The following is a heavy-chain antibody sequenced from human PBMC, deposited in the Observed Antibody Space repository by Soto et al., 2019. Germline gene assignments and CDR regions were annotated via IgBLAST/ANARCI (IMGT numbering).Heavy chain of an antibody. CDR2: ISSSSSTI. CDR1: GFTFSSYS. D-gene: IGHD3-9*01. J-gene: IGHJ6*03. CDR3: AETGQLQYILTGYSKDYYYYMDV. Sequence: GGSLRLSCAASGFTFSSYSMNWVRQAPGKGLEWVSYISSSSSTIYYADSVKGRFTISRDNAKNTLYLQMNSLRAEDMARYYAAETGQLQYILTGYSKDYYYYMDVWGKGTTVTVSS. V-gene: IGHV3-48*01.